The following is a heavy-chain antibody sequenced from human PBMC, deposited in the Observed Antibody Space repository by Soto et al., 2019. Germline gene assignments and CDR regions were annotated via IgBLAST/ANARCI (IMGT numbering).Heavy chain of an antibody. J-gene: IGHJ4*02. CDR2: INHSGST. Sequence: QVQLQQWGAGLLKPSETLSLTCAVYGGSFSGYYWSWIRQPPGKGLGWIGEINHSGSTNYNPSLKSRVTMSVDTYKNQFSLRLSSVTAADTGVYYCARVSSSWHLLPDSWGQGTLVTVSS. V-gene: IGHV4-34*01. CDR3: ARVSSSWHLLPDS. CDR1: GGSFSGYY. D-gene: IGHD6-13*01.